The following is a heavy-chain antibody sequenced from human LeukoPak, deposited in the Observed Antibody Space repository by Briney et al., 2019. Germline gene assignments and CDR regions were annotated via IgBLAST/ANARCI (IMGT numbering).Heavy chain of an antibody. D-gene: IGHD5-18*01. CDR1: GFTFSHYG. J-gene: IGHJ4*02. Sequence: GGSLRLSCETSGFTFSHYGIHWVRQVPGMGLEWVAFIKYDGSKIYYAESVQGRFTISRDNSKNNLLRQMTRMRPQDTAVYYCATAGIPSAPALANWGQGTLVTVSS. CDR2: IKYDGSKI. CDR3: ATAGIPSAPALAN. V-gene: IGHV3-30*02.